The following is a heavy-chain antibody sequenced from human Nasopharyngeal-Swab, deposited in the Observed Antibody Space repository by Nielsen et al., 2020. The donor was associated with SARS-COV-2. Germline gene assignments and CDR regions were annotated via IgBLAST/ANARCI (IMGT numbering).Heavy chain of an antibody. Sequence: WIRQCPGKGLEWIGYIYYSGSTNYNPSLKSRVTISVDTSKNQFSLKLSSVTAADTAVYYCARVVMVYAIYWFDPWGQGTLVTVSS. D-gene: IGHD2-8*01. CDR3: ARVVMVYAIYWFDP. V-gene: IGHV4-59*01. J-gene: IGHJ5*02. CDR2: IYYSGST.